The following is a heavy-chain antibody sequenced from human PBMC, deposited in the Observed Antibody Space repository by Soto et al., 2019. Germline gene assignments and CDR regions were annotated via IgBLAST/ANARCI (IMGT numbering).Heavy chain of an antibody. J-gene: IGHJ6*02. Sequence: PGGSLRLSCAASGFTFSNAWMNWVRQAPGKGLEWVGRIKSKTDGGTTDYAAPVKGRFTISRDDSKNTLYLQMNSLKTEDTAVYYCTTAPYSSSWYVYYYYYGMDVWGQGTTVTVSS. CDR1: GFTFSNAW. V-gene: IGHV3-15*07. D-gene: IGHD6-13*01. CDR2: IKSKTDGGTT. CDR3: TTAPYSSSWYVYYYYYGMDV.